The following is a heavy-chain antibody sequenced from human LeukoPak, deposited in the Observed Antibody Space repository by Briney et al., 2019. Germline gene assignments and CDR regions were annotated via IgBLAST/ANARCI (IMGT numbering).Heavy chain of an antibody. CDR1: GFTFSSYW. D-gene: IGHD6-13*01. CDR2: IKQDGSEK. J-gene: IGHJ4*02. V-gene: IGHV3-7*03. Sequence: GGSLRLSCAASGFTFSSYWMSWVRQAPGKGLEWVANIKQDGSEKYYVDSVKGRFTISRDNAKNSLYLQMNSLRAEDTALYYCGKDMKYSSRWLDYWGQGTLVTVSS. CDR3: GKDMKYSSRWLDY.